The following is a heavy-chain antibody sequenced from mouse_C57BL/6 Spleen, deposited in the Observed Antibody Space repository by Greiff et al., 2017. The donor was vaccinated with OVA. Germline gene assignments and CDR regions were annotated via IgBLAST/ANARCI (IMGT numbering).Heavy chain of an antibody. CDR1: GYTFTSYG. D-gene: IGHD4-1*01. V-gene: IGHV1-81*01. CDR3: ARRDWDGAMDY. Sequence: VQLQESGAELARPGASVKLSCKASGYTFTSYGISWVKQRTGQGLEWIGEIYPRSGNTYYNEKFKGKATLTAAKSSSTAYMELRSLTSEDSAVYFCARRDWDGAMDYWGQGTSVTVSS. J-gene: IGHJ4*01. CDR2: IYPRSGNT.